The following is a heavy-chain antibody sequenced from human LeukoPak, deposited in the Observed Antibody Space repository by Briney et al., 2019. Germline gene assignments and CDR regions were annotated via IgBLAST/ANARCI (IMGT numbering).Heavy chain of an antibody. CDR1: GGTFSSYA. J-gene: IGHJ4*02. CDR3: ARESAVAGTSRGDYFDY. V-gene: IGHV1-69*05. D-gene: IGHD6-19*01. CDR2: IIPIFGTA. Sequence: ASVKVSCKASGGTFSSYAISWVRQAPGQGLEWMGGIIPIFGTANYAQKFQGRVTITTDESTSTVYMELGSLRSEDTAVYYCARESAVAGTSRGDYFDYWGQGTLVTVSS.